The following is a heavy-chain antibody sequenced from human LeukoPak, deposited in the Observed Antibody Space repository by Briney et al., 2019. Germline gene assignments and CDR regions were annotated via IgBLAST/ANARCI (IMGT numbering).Heavy chain of an antibody. Sequence: TGGSLRLSCAASGFTFSSYSMNWVRQAPGKGLEWVSAITGSTGTTYYADSVKGRFTVSRDNSKNTLYLQVNSLRAEDTAVYYCAREGSDNSGYDLDFWGQGTLVTVSS. CDR2: ITGSTGTT. V-gene: IGHV3-23*01. J-gene: IGHJ4*02. CDR3: AREGSDNSGYDLDF. CDR1: GFTFSSYS. D-gene: IGHD3-9*01.